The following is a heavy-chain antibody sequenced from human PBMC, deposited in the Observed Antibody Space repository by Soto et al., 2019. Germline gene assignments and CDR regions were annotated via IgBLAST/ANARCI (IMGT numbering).Heavy chain of an antibody. CDR2: IYYTGST. CDR3: AGRRAGDYYFDY. J-gene: IGHJ4*02. D-gene: IGHD1-26*01. V-gene: IGHV4-39*01. Sequence: KPSETLSLTCTVSGGSVSSSSYYWVWIRQPPGKGLEWIGTIYYTGSTSYSPSLKRRVTISVDTSKTQFSLNLSSVTATDTAVYYCAGRRAGDYYFDYWGQGTLVTVSS. CDR1: GGSVSSSSYY.